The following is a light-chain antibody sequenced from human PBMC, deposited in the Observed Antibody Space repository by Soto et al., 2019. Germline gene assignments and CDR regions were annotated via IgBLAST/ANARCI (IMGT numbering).Light chain of an antibody. J-gene: IGKJ1*01. CDR2: AAS. V-gene: IGKV1-39*01. CDR1: QSISTF. Sequence: DIQMTQSPSSLSASVGDRVTITCRASQSISTFLNWYQQKPGRPPKLLIYAASSLQSGVPSRFSGSGSGTDFTLTITSLQPEDFAIYYCQQIYSPPRTFGQGTKV. CDR3: QQIYSPPRT.